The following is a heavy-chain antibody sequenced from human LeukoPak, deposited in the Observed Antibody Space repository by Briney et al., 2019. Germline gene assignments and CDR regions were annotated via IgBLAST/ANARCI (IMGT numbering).Heavy chain of an antibody. CDR3: ARDLAILSYYFDH. CDR2: ISYDGSNE. Sequence: PGRSLRLSCAASGITFINYAMHWVRQAPGKGLEWVAVISYDGSNEYYADSVKGRFTISRDNSKNTLYLQMNSLKTEDTAVYYCARDLAILSYYFDHWGQGTLVTVSS. CDR1: GITFINYA. V-gene: IGHV3-30*04. J-gene: IGHJ4*02. D-gene: IGHD3-9*01.